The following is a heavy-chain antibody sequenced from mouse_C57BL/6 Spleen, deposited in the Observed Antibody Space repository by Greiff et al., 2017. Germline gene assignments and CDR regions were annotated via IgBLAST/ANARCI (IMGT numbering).Heavy chain of an antibody. V-gene: IGHV14-4*01. CDR1: GFNIKDDY. J-gene: IGHJ3*01. D-gene: IGHD1-1*01. CDR3: TTNSYGPAWFAY. CDR2: IDPENGDT. Sequence: EVQLQQSGAELVRPGASVKLSCTASGFNIKDDYMPWVKQRPEQGLEWIGWIDPENGDTEYASKFQGKATITADTSSNTAYLQLSSLTSEDTTVYDCTTNSYGPAWFAYWGQGTLVTVSA.